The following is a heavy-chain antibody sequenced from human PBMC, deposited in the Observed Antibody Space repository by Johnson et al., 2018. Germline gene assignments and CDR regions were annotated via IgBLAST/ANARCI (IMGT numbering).Heavy chain of an antibody. Sequence: VQLVESGGGVVQPGRSLRLSCAASGFTFSSYSMNWVRQAPGKGLEWVSYISSSSSTIYYADSVKGRFTISRDNSKNSLYLHMNSLRSEDTAVYYLARDGALTVLYYYCYMDVWGKGTTVTVSS. CDR2: ISSSSSTI. V-gene: IGHV3-48*01. CDR1: GFTFSSYS. D-gene: IGHD3-9*01. J-gene: IGHJ6*03. CDR3: ARDGALTVLYYYCYMDV.